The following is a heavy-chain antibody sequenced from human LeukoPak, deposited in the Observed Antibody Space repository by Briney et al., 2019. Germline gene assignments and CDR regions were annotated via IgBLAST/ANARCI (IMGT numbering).Heavy chain of an antibody. CDR2: IWYDGSNK. Sequence: PGGSLRLSCAASGFTFSSYGMHWVRQAPGKGLEWVAVIWYDGSNKYYADSVKGRFTISKDNSKNTLYLQMHSLRAEDTAVYYCAKDVDTAMVFSYWGQGTLVTVSS. D-gene: IGHD5-18*01. CDR3: AKDVDTAMVFSY. CDR1: GFTFSSYG. J-gene: IGHJ4*02. V-gene: IGHV3-33*06.